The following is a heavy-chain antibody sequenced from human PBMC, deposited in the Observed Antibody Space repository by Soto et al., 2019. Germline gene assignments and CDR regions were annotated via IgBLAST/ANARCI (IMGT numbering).Heavy chain of an antibody. J-gene: IGHJ5*02. CDR3: ARHGKEYSTSEGGYNWFDP. CDR2: IIPIFGTT. CDR1: GGTFGSDA. V-gene: IGHV1-69*06. D-gene: IGHD6-6*01. Sequence: ASVKVSCKASGGTFGSDAITWVRQAPGQGLEWVGRIIPIFGTTNYAQNLQGGVTISADKSTLTSYMELHSLKASDTAIYYCARHGKEYSTSEGGYNWFDPWGQGTLVTVSS.